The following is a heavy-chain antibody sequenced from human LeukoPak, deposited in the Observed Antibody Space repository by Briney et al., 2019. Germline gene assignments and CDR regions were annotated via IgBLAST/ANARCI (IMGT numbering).Heavy chain of an antibody. Sequence: GGSLRLSCAASGFTFSSYGMHWVRQAPGKGLEWVSAISGSGGSTYYADSVKGRFTISRDNSKNTLYLQMNSLRAEDTAVYYCATGKYYDYVWGSYRYIAGYWGQGTLVTVSS. CDR1: GFTFSSYG. CDR3: ATGKYYDYVWGSYRYIAGY. CDR2: ISGSGGST. J-gene: IGHJ4*02. V-gene: IGHV3-23*01. D-gene: IGHD3-16*02.